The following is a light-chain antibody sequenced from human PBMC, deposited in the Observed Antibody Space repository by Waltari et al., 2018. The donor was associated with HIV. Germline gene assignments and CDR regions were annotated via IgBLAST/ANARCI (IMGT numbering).Light chain of an antibody. CDR1: QSIRSD. CDR2: GAS. Sequence: EKVMTQSPATLSVSPGERATLYCRASQSIRSDLAWYQQKPGQGPRTLIYGASTRATGIPARFSGSGSGIEFTLTISSLQSEDFAVYYCQQYNEWPRTFGQGTKVEF. J-gene: IGKJ1*01. V-gene: IGKV3-15*01. CDR3: QQYNEWPRT.